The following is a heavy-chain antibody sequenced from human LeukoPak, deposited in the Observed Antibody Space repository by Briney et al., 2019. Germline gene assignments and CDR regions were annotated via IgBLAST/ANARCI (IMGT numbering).Heavy chain of an antibody. Sequence: SVKVSCKASGDTFTRKAISWVRQAPGQGLEWMGMIIPLFGSTKYSQKFQGRVTITADGSTSTAYMELSSLRFEDTAMYYCARENWERSSVARGGGEYFDVWGQGTMVSVSS. D-gene: IGHD2-2*01. CDR2: IIPLFGST. CDR3: ARENWERSSVARGGGEYFDV. J-gene: IGHJ3*01. V-gene: IGHV1-69*13. CDR1: GDTFTRKA.